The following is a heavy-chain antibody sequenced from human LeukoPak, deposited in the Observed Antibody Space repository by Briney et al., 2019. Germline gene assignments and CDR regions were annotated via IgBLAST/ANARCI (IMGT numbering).Heavy chain of an antibody. Sequence: GGSLRLSCVASGFTLSNYWMSWVRQAPGKGRGWVANINQDGSEKYYVDSVKGRFTISRDNAKNSLYLQMNSLRAEDTAVYYCARDVRAPIPAATIDYWGQGTLVTVSA. J-gene: IGHJ4*02. V-gene: IGHV3-7*01. CDR2: INQDGSEK. D-gene: IGHD2-2*01. CDR3: ARDVRAPIPAATIDY. CDR1: GFTLSNYW.